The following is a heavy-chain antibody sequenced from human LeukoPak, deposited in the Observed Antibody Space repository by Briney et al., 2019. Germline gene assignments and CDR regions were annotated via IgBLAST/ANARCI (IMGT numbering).Heavy chain of an antibody. CDR3: ARDSEAWGATKFFDH. J-gene: IGHJ4*02. V-gene: IGHV1-46*01. CDR1: RYTFTSYY. Sequence: ASVKVSCKASRYTFTSYYMHWVRQAPGQGLEWMGIINPSGGSTTYAQKFQGRVTMTTDTTTSTAYLELRSLRSDDTAVYYCARDSEAWGATKFFDHWGQGTVVTVSS. D-gene: IGHD1-26*01. CDR2: INPSGGST.